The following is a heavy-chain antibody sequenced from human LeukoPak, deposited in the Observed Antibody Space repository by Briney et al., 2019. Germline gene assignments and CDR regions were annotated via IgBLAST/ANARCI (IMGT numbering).Heavy chain of an antibody. CDR1: GFTFSSYA. Sequence: GGSLRLSCAASGFTFSSYAMHWVRQAPGKGLEWVAVISYDGSNKYYADSVKGRFTISRDNSKNTLYLQMNSLRAEDTAVYYCARSEKQWLVLIGGYWGQGTLVTVSS. V-gene: IGHV3-30-3*01. CDR2: ISYDGSNK. J-gene: IGHJ4*02. D-gene: IGHD6-19*01. CDR3: ARSEKQWLVLIGGY.